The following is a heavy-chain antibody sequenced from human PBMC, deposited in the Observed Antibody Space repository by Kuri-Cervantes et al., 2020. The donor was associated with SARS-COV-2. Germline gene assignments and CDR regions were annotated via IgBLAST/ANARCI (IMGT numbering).Heavy chain of an antibody. V-gene: IGHV3-74*01. D-gene: IGHD3-3*01. CDR3: ARHVLRFLEWRPSYYYYGMDV. CDR1: RFTFSSHW. Sequence: GGSRRLSCAASRFTFSSHWMHWVRQAPGKGLVWVSRINPDGSHTNYADSVKGRFTISRDNAKNTLYLQMNGLRAEDTAVYYCARHVLRFLEWRPSYYYYGMDVWGQGTTVTVSS. J-gene: IGHJ6*02. CDR2: INPDGSHT.